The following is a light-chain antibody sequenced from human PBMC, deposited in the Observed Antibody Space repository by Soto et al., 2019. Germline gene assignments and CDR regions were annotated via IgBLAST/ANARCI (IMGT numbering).Light chain of an antibody. CDR2: AAY. CDR3: QHLNSYPRALA. J-gene: IGKJ4*01. V-gene: IGKV1-9*01. Sequence: DIQLTQSPSFLSASVGDRVNITCRASQGIRSFLAWYQQKVGQAPKLLIYAAYTLESGVSLRFSGSGSGTEFTLTISSLQPEDFATYYCQHLNSYPRALAFGGGTKVEI. CDR1: QGIRSF.